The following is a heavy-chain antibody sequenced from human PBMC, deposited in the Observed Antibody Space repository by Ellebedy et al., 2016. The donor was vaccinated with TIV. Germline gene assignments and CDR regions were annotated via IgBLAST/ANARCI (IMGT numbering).Heavy chain of an antibody. Sequence: ASVKVSCXASGYTFTSFGFSWVRQAPGQGLEWMGGVSCYNGNTNYAQKLQGRVTMTTDTSTNTAYMELRSLRSDDTAVYYCARDDYGDRYGMDVWGQGTTVTVSS. D-gene: IGHD4-17*01. V-gene: IGHV1-18*01. J-gene: IGHJ6*02. CDR2: VSCYNGNT. CDR1: GYTFTSFG. CDR3: ARDDYGDRYGMDV.